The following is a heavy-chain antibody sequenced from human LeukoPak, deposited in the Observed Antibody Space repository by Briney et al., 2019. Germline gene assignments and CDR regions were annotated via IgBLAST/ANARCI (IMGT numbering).Heavy chain of an antibody. CDR1: GGSFSGHY. J-gene: IGHJ4*02. CDR3: ARGLSGWYDY. D-gene: IGHD6-19*01. V-gene: IGHV4-34*01. Sequence: SETLSLTCAVYGGSFSGHYWSWIRQPPGKGLEWIGEINHSGSTNYNPSLKSRVTISIDTSKNQFSLKLSSVTAADTAVYYCARGLSGWYDYWGQGTLVTVSS. CDR2: INHSGST.